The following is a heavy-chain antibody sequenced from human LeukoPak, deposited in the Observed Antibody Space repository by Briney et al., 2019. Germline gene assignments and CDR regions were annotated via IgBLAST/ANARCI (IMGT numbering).Heavy chain of an antibody. CDR2: ISWNSGSI. Sequence: PGGSLRLSCAASGFTFDDYAMHWVRQAPGKGLEWVSGISWNSGSIGYADSVKGRFTISRDNAKNSLDLQMNSLRAEDTALYYCASSSWYYQGDYWGQGTLVTVSS. V-gene: IGHV3-9*01. J-gene: IGHJ4*02. D-gene: IGHD6-13*01. CDR1: GFTFDDYA. CDR3: ASSSWYYQGDY.